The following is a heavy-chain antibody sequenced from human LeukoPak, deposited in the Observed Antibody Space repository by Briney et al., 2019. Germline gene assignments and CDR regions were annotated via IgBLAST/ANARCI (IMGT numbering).Heavy chain of an antibody. Sequence: GGSLRLSCAASGFTFTTYWMHWVRQVPGKGLVWVARIKGDGSSTRHADSMKGRFTISRDNAKNTLYLQMNSLRAEDTAVYYCARDPKVYIAVAGTNRPPGDAFDIWGQGTMVTVSS. CDR2: IKGDGSST. V-gene: IGHV3-74*01. J-gene: IGHJ3*02. CDR3: ARDPKVYIAVAGTNRPPGDAFDI. CDR1: GFTFTTYW. D-gene: IGHD6-19*01.